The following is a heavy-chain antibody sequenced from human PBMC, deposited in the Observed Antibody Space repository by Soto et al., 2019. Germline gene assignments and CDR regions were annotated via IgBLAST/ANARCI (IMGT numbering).Heavy chain of an antibody. CDR3: AMGFSSSSGDYFDY. D-gene: IGHD6-6*01. CDR1: GGSFSGCY. V-gene: IGHV4-34*01. CDR2: INHSGST. J-gene: IGHJ4*02. Sequence: SETLSLTCAVYGGSFSGCYWSWIRQPPGKGLEWIGEINHSGSTNYNPSLKSRVTISVDTSKNQFSLKLSSVTAADTAVYYCAMGFSSSSGDYFDYWGQGTLVTVS.